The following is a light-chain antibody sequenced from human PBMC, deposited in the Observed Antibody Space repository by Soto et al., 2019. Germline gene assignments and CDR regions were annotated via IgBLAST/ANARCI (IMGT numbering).Light chain of an antibody. CDR2: KAS. V-gene: IGKV1-5*03. J-gene: IGKJ1*01. CDR3: KQHNIYPRP. Sequence: DIQMTQSPSTLSASVGDRVTITCRASQSIVSWLAWYQQKPGKAPKVLIYKASSLESGVPSRFSGSGSGTEFPLTTSGLQPNDFETYSCKQHNIYPRPFGQGTKGEIK. CDR1: QSIVSW.